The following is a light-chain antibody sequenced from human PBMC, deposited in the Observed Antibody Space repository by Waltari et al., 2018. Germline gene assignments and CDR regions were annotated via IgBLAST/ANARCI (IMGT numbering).Light chain of an antibody. CDR3: MQALQTPFT. CDR1: QSHLHTDRKIY. CDR2: LCS. J-gene: IGKJ4*01. Sequence: IVMTQSPLSVPVSPGEAASISCKSNQSHLHTDRKIYLDGYLQRPGQSPQLLIYLCSNRAAGVADRIGGGGSGTDFTLTISRVESEDVGTYYCMQALQTPFTFGGGTKVDI. V-gene: IGKV2-28*01.